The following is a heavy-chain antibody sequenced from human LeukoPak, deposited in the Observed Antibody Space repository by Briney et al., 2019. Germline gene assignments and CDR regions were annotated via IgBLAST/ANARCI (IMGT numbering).Heavy chain of an antibody. Sequence: GGSLRLSCAASGFTFSSYAMSWVRQAPGKGLEWVGFIRSKAYGETADYAASVKGRFTISRDDSKAIAYLQMKSLKTEDTAVYHCTRDRGAYNLYDYWGQGTLVTVSS. CDR2: IRSKAYGETA. CDR1: GFTFSSYA. CDR3: TRDRGAYNLYDY. D-gene: IGHD1-1*01. J-gene: IGHJ4*02. V-gene: IGHV3-49*04.